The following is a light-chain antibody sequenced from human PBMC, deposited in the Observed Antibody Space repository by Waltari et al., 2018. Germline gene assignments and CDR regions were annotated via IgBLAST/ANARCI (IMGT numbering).Light chain of an antibody. CDR2: DTS. V-gene: IGKV3-20*01. CDR3: QQYGNTPRT. J-gene: IGKJ1*01. CDR1: QSVSRNF. Sequence: EIVLTQSPGTLSLSPGERATLSCRASQSVSRNFVAWYQQKPGQAPRPLIYDTSSRASGIPDRFSGSGSGTDFPLTISSLEPEDIGTFYCQQYGNTPRTFGQGTKVEIK.